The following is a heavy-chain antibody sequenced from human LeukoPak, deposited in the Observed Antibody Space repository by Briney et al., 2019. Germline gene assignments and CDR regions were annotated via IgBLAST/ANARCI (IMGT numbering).Heavy chain of an antibody. CDR1: GGSFSGYY. D-gene: IGHD6-13*01. V-gene: IGHV4-34*01. CDR3: ARGYSSSWYVSYYYYYYGMDV. Sequence: PSETLSLTCAVYGGSFSGYYWSWIRQPPGKGLEWIGEINHSGSTNYNPSLKSRVTISVDTSKNQFSLKLSSVTAADTAVYYCARGYSSSWYVSYYYYYYGMDVWGQGTTVTVS. CDR2: INHSGST. J-gene: IGHJ6*02.